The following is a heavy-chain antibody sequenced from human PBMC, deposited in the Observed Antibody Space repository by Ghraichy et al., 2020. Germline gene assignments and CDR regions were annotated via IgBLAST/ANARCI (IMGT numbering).Heavy chain of an antibody. V-gene: IGHV3-20*01. CDR3: AKRYCSGGSCHQIDY. Sequence: GGSLRLSCAASGFTFDDSAMSWVRQAPGKGLEWVSGINWNGGSIGYADSVKGRFTISRDNAKNSLYLQMNSLRAEDTALYHCAKRYCSGGSCHQIDYWGQGTLVTVSS. CDR1: GFTFDDSA. J-gene: IGHJ4*02. D-gene: IGHD2-15*01. CDR2: INWNGGSI.